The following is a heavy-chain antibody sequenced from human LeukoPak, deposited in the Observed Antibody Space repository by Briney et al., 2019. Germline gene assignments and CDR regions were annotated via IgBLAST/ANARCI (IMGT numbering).Heavy chain of an antibody. J-gene: IGHJ6*02. V-gene: IGHV1-69*04. CDR2: IIPILGIA. Sequence: SVKVSCKASGGTFSSYAISWVRQAPGQGLEWMGRIIPILGIANYAQKFQGRVTITADKSTSTAYMELSSLRSEDTAVYYCAAGSLGYYGSGSLLGMDVWGQGTTVTVSS. CDR1: GGTFSSYA. CDR3: AAGSLGYYGSGSLLGMDV. D-gene: IGHD3-10*01.